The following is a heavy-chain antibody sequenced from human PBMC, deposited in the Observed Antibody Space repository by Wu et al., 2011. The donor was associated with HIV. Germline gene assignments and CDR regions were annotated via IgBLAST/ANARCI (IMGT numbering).Heavy chain of an antibody. CDR2: ISAYNGDT. J-gene: IGHJ4*02. D-gene: IGHD3-22*01. Sequence: QVQLVQSGAEVKKPGASVKVSCKASGYTFTNSGINWVRQAPGQGLEWMGRISAYNGDTNYAQKFQGRVTITTDESTSTAYMELSSLRSEDTAVYYCARGIPYYYESSGYSSTPYYFDYWGQGTLVTVSS. V-gene: IGHV1-18*01. CDR3: ARGIPYYYESSGYSSTPYYFDY. CDR1: GYTFTNSG.